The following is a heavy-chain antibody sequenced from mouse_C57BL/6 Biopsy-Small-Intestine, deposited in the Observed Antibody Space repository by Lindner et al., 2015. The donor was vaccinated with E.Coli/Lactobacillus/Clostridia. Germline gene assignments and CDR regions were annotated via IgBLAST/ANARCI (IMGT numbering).Heavy chain of an antibody. CDR3: ARDYREISYYDNSGLTPYFDQ. V-gene: IGHV1-84*02. D-gene: IGHD1-1*02. CDR2: INPNSGDP. CDR1: GYTFTDYY. J-gene: IGHJ2*01. Sequence: SVKVSCKASGYTFTDYYIHWVRQAPGQGLEWMGWINPNSGDPNYAQKFRGRVVMTRDTSISTASLELSSLRSDDTAVYFCARDYREISYYDNSGLTPYFDQWGQGTLVTVSS.